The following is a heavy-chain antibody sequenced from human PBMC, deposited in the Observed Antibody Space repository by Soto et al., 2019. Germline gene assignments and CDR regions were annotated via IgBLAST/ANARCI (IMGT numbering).Heavy chain of an antibody. CDR3: ARRGFKGRTYSSSCRTDEDYYFDY. CDR1: GYTFTSYA. V-gene: IGHV1-3*05. Sequence: QVQLVQSGAEEKKPGASVKVSCKASGYTFTSYAMHWVRQAPGQRLEWMGWINAGNGNTKYSQKFQGRVTITRDTSASTAYMELGSLRSEDTAVYYCARRGFKGRTYSSSCRTDEDYYFDYWGQGTLVTVSS. J-gene: IGHJ4*02. CDR2: INAGNGNT. D-gene: IGHD6-13*01.